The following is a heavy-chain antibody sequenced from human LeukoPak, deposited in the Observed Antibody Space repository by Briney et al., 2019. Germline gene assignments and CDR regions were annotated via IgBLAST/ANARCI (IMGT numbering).Heavy chain of an antibody. CDR3: EKVRKLYYELRSGYYGSWFDP. CDR2: IYTSGST. J-gene: IGHJ5*02. CDR1: GGCISSYY. Sequence: SETLSLTCTDPGGCISSYYWSWIRQPAGKGLEWIGRIYTSGSTNYNPSLKSRVTMSVDTSKNQFSLKLSSVTAEDKAVEICEKVRKLYYELRSGYYGSWFDPWGQGTLVTVSS. V-gene: IGHV4-4*07. D-gene: IGHD3-3*01.